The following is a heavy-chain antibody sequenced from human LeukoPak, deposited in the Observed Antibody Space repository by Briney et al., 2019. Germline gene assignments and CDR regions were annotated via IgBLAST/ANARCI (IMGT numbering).Heavy chain of an antibody. CDR2: INPNSGGT. D-gene: IGHD3-22*01. CDR3: ARARRITMIVVVQYGMDV. V-gene: IGHV1-2*02. J-gene: IGHJ6*02. Sequence: ASVKVSCKASGYTFTGYYMHWVRQAPGQGLEWMGWINPNSGGTNYAQKFQGRVTMTRDTSISTAYMELSRLRSDDTAVYYCARARRITMIVVVQYGMDVWGQGTTVTVSS. CDR1: GYTFTGYY.